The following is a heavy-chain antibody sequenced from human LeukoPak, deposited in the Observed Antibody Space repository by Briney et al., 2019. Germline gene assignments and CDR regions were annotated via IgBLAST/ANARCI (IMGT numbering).Heavy chain of an antibody. CDR3: AKDVRVGGGGMDV. Sequence: GGSLRLSCAASGFTFSTYAMTWVRQAPGKGQEWVSLISDSGANKHYADSVKGRFTISRDNSKNTVSLQMNSLRAEDTAVYYCAKDVRVGGGGMDVWGQGTAVTVSS. CDR2: ISDSGANK. D-gene: IGHD1-26*01. V-gene: IGHV3-23*01. J-gene: IGHJ6*02. CDR1: GFTFSTYA.